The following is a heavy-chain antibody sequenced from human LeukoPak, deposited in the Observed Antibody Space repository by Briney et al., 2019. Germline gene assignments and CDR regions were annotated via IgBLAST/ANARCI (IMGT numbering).Heavy chain of an antibody. Sequence: GGSLRLSCAVSGFTFSNDWMTWVRQAPGTGLEWVANIKHDGSGPSYLDSVRGRFTISRDNARNSLSLQMTSLRAEDTAVYYCARAREITVSGTDYYDYWGQGTLVTVSS. CDR1: GFTFSNDW. D-gene: IGHD6-19*01. CDR3: ARAREITVSGTDYYDY. CDR2: IKHDGSGP. V-gene: IGHV3-7*01. J-gene: IGHJ4*02.